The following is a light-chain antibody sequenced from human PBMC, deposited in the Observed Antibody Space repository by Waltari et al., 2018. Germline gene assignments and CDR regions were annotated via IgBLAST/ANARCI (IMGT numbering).Light chain of an antibody. Sequence: EIVLTQSPATLSLATGERATLYCRASQNLGIHLGWYQPRPGQSHRLIIYYASTRPTGSPARSSSSVSGTDFTLTSIIVAPEDFAMYFCQLRRHLPPYTFGQRTKLEIK. CDR1: QNLGIH. V-gene: IGKV3-11*01. CDR3: QLRRHLPPYT. CDR2: YAS. J-gene: IGKJ2*01.